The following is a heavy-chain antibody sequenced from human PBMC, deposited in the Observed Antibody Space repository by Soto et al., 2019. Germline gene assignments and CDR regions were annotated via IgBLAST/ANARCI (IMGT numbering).Heavy chain of an antibody. J-gene: IGHJ4*02. V-gene: IGHV1-69*06. CDR1: GGTFSSYA. Sequence: QVQLVQSGAEVKKPGSSVKVSCKASGGTFSSYAISWVRQAPGQGLEWMGGIIPIFGTANYAQKFQGRVTITADKPTSTAYMELSSLRSEDTAVYYCARVPRNGQTEEAIDYWGQGTLVTVSS. CDR2: IIPIFGTA. D-gene: IGHD1-1*01. CDR3: ARVPRNGQTEEAIDY.